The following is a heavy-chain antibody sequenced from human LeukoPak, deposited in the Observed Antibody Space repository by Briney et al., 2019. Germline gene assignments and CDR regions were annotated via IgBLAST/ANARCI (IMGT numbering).Heavy chain of an antibody. CDR1: GFTFSSYS. Sequence: GGSLRLSCAASGFTFSSYSMNWVRQAPGKGLEWVSYISSSSSTIYYADSVKGRFTISRDNAKNSLYLQMNSLRDEDTVVYYCARDGSRSGGRVFDYWGQGTLVTVSS. CDR3: ARDGSRSGGRVFDY. J-gene: IGHJ4*02. CDR2: ISSSSSTI. D-gene: IGHD2-15*01. V-gene: IGHV3-48*02.